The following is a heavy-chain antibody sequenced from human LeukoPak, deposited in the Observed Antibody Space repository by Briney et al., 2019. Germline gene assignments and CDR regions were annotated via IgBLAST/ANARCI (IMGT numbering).Heavy chain of an antibody. J-gene: IGHJ4*02. V-gene: IGHV1-8*01. D-gene: IGHD3-10*01. CDR2: MNPNSGNT. CDR3: ARRIRGAPTDH. CDR1: GYTFTTYD. Sequence: GASVKVSCKASGYTFTTYDLNWVRQATGQGLEWMGWMNPNSGNTGYAQKFQGRVTMTRNISITTAYMELSNLTSEDTAVYYCARRIRGAPTDHWGQGTLVTVSS.